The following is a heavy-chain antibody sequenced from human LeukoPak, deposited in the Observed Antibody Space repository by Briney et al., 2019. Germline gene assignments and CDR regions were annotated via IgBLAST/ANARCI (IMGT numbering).Heavy chain of an antibody. CDR1: GLTFSNAW. Sequence: GGSLRLSCAASGLTFSNAWMSWVRQAPGKGLEWVAFIRYDGSNKYYADSVRGRFTISRDNSKNTLYLQMNSLRVEDTAVYYCATLPYYYDSSGSYYFDYWGQGTLVTVSS. J-gene: IGHJ4*02. CDR2: IRYDGSNK. V-gene: IGHV3-30*02. D-gene: IGHD3-22*01. CDR3: ATLPYYYDSSGSYYFDY.